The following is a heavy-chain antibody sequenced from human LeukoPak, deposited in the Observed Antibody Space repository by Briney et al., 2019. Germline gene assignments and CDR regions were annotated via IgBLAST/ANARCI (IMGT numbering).Heavy chain of an antibody. CDR1: GFTFSSYA. Sequence: PGGSLRLSCAASGFTFSSYAMSWVRQAPGKGLEWVSSISGSGGSTYYADSVKGRFTISRDNSKSTLYMQMNSLRVEDTAVYYCAKAASGNYIDGFDIWGQGTMVTVSS. J-gene: IGHJ3*02. V-gene: IGHV3-23*01. D-gene: IGHD1-7*01. CDR2: ISGSGGST. CDR3: AKAASGNYIDGFDI.